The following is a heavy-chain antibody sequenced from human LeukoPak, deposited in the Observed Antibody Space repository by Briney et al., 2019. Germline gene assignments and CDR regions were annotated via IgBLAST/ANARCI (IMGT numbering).Heavy chain of an antibody. V-gene: IGHV1-69*01. Sequence: GSSVKVSCKASGGTFSSYAISWVRQAPGQGLEWMGGIIPIFGTANYAQKFQGRVTITADESTSTAYMELSSLRSEDTAVYYCARERGLGYCSSTSCYFDYWGQGTLVTVSS. CDR2: IIPIFGTA. J-gene: IGHJ4*02. CDR3: ARERGLGYCSSTSCYFDY. CDR1: GGTFSSYA. D-gene: IGHD2-2*01.